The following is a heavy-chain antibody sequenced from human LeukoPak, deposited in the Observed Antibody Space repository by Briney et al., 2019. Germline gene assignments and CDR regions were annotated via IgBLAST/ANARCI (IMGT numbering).Heavy chain of an antibody. Sequence: GGSLRLSCAASGFTFDDYATHWVRQAPGKGLEWVSGISWNSGSIGYADSVKGRFTISRDNAKNSLYLQMNSLRAEDMALYYCAKDVGSYSSSSYYDYWGQGTLVTVSS. CDR1: GFTFDDYA. CDR2: ISWNSGSI. CDR3: AKDVGSYSSSSYYDY. D-gene: IGHD6-13*01. J-gene: IGHJ4*02. V-gene: IGHV3-9*03.